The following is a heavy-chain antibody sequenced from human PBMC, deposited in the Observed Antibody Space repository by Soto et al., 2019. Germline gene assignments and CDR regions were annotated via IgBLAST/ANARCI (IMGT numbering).Heavy chain of an antibody. CDR2: ISAYNGNT. J-gene: IGHJ5*02. CDR1: CYTFTSYG. D-gene: IGHD4-4*01. V-gene: IGHV1-18*01. Sequence: ASVKVSCKASCYTFTSYGISLLRHSPGQWLEWMGWISAYNGNTNYAQKLQGRVTMTTDTSTSTAYMELGSLRSDDTAVYYCARGRGDYSNYNLFAWFEPWGQGTLVTVSS. CDR3: ARGRGDYSNYNLFAWFEP.